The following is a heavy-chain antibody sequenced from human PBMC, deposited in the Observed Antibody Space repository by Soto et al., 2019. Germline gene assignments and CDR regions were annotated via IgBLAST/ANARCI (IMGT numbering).Heavy chain of an antibody. CDR3: ARGVVKRSRGVIWTKGWFDP. CDR1: GVSVSSDSYY. CDR2: IHYSGST. V-gene: IGHV4-61*01. J-gene: IGHJ5*02. D-gene: IGHD3-10*01. Sequence: PSETLSLTCTVSGVSVSSDSYYWTWIRQPPGKGLEWIGYIHYSGSTNYNASLKSRVTISLDTSKNQFSLKLSSVTAADTAVYYFARGVVKRSRGVIWTKGWFDPWGQGTLVTVSS.